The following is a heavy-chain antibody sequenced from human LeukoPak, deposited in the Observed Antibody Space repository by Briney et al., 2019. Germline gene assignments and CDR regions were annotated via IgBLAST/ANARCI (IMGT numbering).Heavy chain of an antibody. CDR3: AKDRDGYNKALDY. J-gene: IGHJ4*02. CDR2: IYSGGDT. Sequence: GGSLRLSCAASGFTVSSNYMGWVRQAPGKGLEWVSVIYSGGDTYYADSVKGRFTISRDNSKNTLYLQMNSLRAEDTAVYYCAKDRDGYNKALDYWGQGTLVTVSS. D-gene: IGHD5-24*01. V-gene: IGHV3-66*01. CDR1: GFTVSSNY.